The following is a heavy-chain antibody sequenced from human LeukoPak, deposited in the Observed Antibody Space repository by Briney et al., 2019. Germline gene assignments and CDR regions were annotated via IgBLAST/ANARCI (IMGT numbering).Heavy chain of an antibody. V-gene: IGHV3-74*01. CDR3: ARENYFGLDV. CDR2: MNGDGSRI. CDR1: GFSFTEWW. J-gene: IGHJ6*02. Sequence: GGSLRLSCAASGFSFTEWWMQWVRRAPGEGLVWLSHMNGDGSRISYADSAKGRFTISRDNAKKMLYLQMNSLRDEDTAVYYCARENYFGLDVWGQGTTVTVSS.